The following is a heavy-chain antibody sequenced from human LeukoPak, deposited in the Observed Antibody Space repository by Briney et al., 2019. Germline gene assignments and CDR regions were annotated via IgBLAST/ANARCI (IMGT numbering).Heavy chain of an antibody. V-gene: IGHV1-2*02. CDR2: INPNSGGT. J-gene: IGHJ6*02. CDR3: ARDGGGGYSYGLYYYYGMDV. CDR1: GYTFTGYY. Sequence: GASVKVSCKASGYTFTGYYMHWVRQAPGQGLEWMGWINPNSGGTNYAQKFQGRVTMTRDTSTSTVYMELSSLRSEDTAVYYCARDGGGGYSYGLYYYYGMDVWGQGTTVTVSS. D-gene: IGHD5-18*01.